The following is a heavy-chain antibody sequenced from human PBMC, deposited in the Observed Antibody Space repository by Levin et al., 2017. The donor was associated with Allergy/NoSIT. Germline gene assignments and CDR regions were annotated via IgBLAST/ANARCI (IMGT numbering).Heavy chain of an antibody. V-gene: IGHV3-30*18. CDR2: ISYDAINK. D-gene: IGHD3-9*01. Sequence: GGSLRLSCAASGFTFRSFAMHWVRQAPGKGLEWVAVISYDAINKYYADSVKGRFTISRDNSKNTVYLQMNSLRADDTAVYYCAKDLGDILTGFEDSGQGTLVTVSS. CDR1: GFTFRSFA. CDR3: AKDLGDILTGFED. J-gene: IGHJ4*02.